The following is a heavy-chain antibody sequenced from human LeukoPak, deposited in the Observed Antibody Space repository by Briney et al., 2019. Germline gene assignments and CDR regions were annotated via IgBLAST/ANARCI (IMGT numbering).Heavy chain of an antibody. Sequence: ASETLSLTCAVSGYSISSGYYWGWIRQPPGKGLEWIGSIYHSGSTYYNPSLKSRVTISVDTSKNQFSLKLSSVTAADTAVYYCARLFGVVITHFNWFDPWGQGTLVTVSS. D-gene: IGHD3-3*01. V-gene: IGHV4-38-2*01. J-gene: IGHJ5*02. CDR1: GYSISSGYY. CDR3: ARLFGVVITHFNWFDP. CDR2: IYHSGST.